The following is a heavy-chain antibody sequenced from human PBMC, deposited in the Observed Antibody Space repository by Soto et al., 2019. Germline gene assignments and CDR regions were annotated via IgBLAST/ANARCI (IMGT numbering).Heavy chain of an antibody. Sequence: ASVKVSCKASGYTFTSYGISWVRQAPGQGLEWMGWISPYNGNTNYAQKLQGRVTMTTDTSTSTVYMELSSLRSEDTAVYYCARDYYYGSGSYRPMDVWGQGTTVTVSS. CDR1: GYTFTSYG. J-gene: IGHJ6*02. CDR3: ARDYYYGSGSYRPMDV. CDR2: ISPYNGNT. V-gene: IGHV1-18*01. D-gene: IGHD3-10*01.